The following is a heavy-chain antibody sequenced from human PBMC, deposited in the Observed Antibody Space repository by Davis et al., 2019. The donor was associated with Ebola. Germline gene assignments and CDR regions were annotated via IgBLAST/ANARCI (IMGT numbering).Heavy chain of an antibody. CDR3: ARVFSGGTRGYYYYGMDV. Sequence: GGSLRLSCAASGFTFSSYGMHWVRQAPGKGLEWVAVISYDGSNKYYADSVKGRFTISRDNSKNTLYLQMNSLRAEDTAVYYCARVFSGGTRGYYYYGMDVWGQGTTVTVSS. V-gene: IGHV3-30*03. D-gene: IGHD3-16*01. J-gene: IGHJ6*02. CDR2: ISYDGSNK. CDR1: GFTFSSYG.